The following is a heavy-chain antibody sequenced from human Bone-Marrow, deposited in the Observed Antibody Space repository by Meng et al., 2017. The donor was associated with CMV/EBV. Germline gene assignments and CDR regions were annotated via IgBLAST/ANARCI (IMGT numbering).Heavy chain of an antibody. CDR3: LAKDCSGGSCCYYYYGMDV. V-gene: IGHV4-34*01. D-gene: IGHD2-15*01. CDR1: GGSFNGYY. J-gene: IGHJ6*02. Sequence: SETLSLTCAVYGGSFNGYYWTWVRQPPGKGLEWIGEINHTGSTNFNASLKSRLSMSVDRSKNQFSLKLRSVTAADTAVYYCLAKDCSGGSCCYYYYGMDVWGQGTTVTVSS. CDR2: INHTGST.